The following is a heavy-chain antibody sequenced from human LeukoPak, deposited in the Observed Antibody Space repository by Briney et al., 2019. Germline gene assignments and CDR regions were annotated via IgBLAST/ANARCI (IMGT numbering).Heavy chain of an antibody. D-gene: IGHD2-8*01. CDR3: AKVKALDAVASYFDY. J-gene: IGHJ4*02. CDR1: GFTFSTYA. CDR2: ISSSGDNT. Sequence: GGSLRLSCAASGFTFSTYAMGWVRQAPGKGLEWVSAISSSGDNTYYADSVKGQFTISRDNSKNTLDLQMNSLRAEGTAMYHCAKVKALDAVASYFDYWGQGTLVTVSS. V-gene: IGHV3-23*01.